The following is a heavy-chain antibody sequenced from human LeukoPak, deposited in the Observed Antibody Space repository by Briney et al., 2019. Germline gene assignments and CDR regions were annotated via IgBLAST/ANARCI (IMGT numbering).Heavy chain of an antibody. D-gene: IGHD6-6*01. Sequence: SETLSLTCTVSGGSISSYYWSWIRQPPGKGLEWIGYTYYSGSTNYNPSLKSRVTISVDTSKNQFSLKLSSVTAADTAVYYCARAASIAAHFDYWGQGTLVTVSS. CDR2: TYYSGST. J-gene: IGHJ4*02. V-gene: IGHV4-59*01. CDR3: ARAASIAAHFDY. CDR1: GGSISSYY.